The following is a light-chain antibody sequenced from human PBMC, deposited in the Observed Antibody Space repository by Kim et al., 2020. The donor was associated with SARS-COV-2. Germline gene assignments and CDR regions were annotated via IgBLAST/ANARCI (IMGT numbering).Light chain of an antibody. Sequence: DAMMTQSPLSLPVTLGQPASISCRSSRSLVHSDGNIYLNWFHQRPGQSPRRLIYAVSNRDSGVPDRFSGSGSDTDFTLKISRVEAEDVGVYYCMQATGWPATFGQGTKVDIK. CDR3: MQATGWPAT. V-gene: IGKV2-30*02. CDR1: RSLVHSDGNIY. CDR2: AVS. J-gene: IGKJ1*01.